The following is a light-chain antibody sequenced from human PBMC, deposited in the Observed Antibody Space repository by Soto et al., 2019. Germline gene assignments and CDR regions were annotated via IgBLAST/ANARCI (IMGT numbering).Light chain of an antibody. Sequence: EIVMTQSPGTLSLSPLERATLSRSASQSVSNNYLAWYQQKPGQAPRLLIYGASSRATGIPDRFSGGGSGANFTLTISRLEPEDFGVYYCQKYHNSILMFGQGTKVDIK. CDR3: QKYHNSILM. V-gene: IGKV3-20*01. CDR1: QSVSNNY. CDR2: GAS. J-gene: IGKJ1*01.